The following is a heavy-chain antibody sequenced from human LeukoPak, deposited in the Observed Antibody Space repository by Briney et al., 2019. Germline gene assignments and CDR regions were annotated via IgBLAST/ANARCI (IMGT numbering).Heavy chain of an antibody. CDR2: IYYTGTT. V-gene: IGHV4-59*08. D-gene: IGHD3-10*01. J-gene: IGHJ3*02. CDR3: AGSGSYYNLDAFDI. CDR1: GGSISSSY. Sequence: SETLSLTCTVSGGSISSSYWSWIRQPPGKGLEWIGYIYYTGTTNYNPSLKSRVTISVDTSKNQFSLKLSSVTAADTAVYYCAGSGSYYNLDAFDIWGQGTMVTVSS.